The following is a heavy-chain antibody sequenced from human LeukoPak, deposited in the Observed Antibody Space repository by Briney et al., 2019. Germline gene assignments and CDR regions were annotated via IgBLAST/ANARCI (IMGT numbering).Heavy chain of an antibody. Sequence: PSETLSLTCSVSGYSISSGYFWGWIRQPPGKGLDWIGTFYHSGSTYYNPSLKSRVTISVDTSKNQFSLKLSSVTAADTAVYYCARVRSGGYFHFDYWGQGTLVTVSS. V-gene: IGHV4-38-2*02. D-gene: IGHD1-26*01. J-gene: IGHJ4*02. CDR1: GYSISSGYF. CDR2: FYHSGST. CDR3: ARVRSGGYFHFDY.